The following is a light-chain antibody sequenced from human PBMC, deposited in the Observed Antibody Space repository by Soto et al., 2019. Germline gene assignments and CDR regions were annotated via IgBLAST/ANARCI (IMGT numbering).Light chain of an antibody. CDR1: SSNIGGYNV. CDR2: EGI. J-gene: IGLJ1*01. Sequence: QSLLTHPASLSGSPGQSITISCSGTSSNIGGYNVVSWYQQHPGKAPKVIVYEGINRPSGVSDRFSGSTSGSTASLTISGLQAEDEAEYYCCSYAGAITYVFGSGTKVTVL. CDR3: CSYAGAITYV. V-gene: IGLV2-23*01.